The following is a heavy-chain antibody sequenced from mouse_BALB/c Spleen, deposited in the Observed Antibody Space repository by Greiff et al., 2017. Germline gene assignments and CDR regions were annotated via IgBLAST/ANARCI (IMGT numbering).Heavy chain of an antibody. CDR3: ARIDNGWYFDV. CDR2: SRNKAIDYTT. Sequence: EVNVVESGGGLVQPGGSLRLSCASSGFTFSDFYMEWVRQPPGKRLEWIAASRNKAIDYTTEYSASVKGRFIVSRDTSQSILYLQMNARRAEDTAIYYCARIDNGWYFDVWGAGTTVTVAA. CDR1: GFTFSDFY. J-gene: IGHJ1*01. V-gene: IGHV7-1*02. D-gene: IGHD1-1*01.